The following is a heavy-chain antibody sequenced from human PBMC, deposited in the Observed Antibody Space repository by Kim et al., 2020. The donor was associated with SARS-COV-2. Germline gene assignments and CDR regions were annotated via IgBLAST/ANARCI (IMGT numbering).Heavy chain of an antibody. Sequence: SDTLSLTRNVSGGSITSRTYYWGWIRQPPGKGMEWIGRLYSGGTTQYAPSLTSRVTIAADTSKNQISLKLTFVTAADTAMYYCARHQERYDGSGSQYNLFDPWGQGTPVTVS. CDR1: GGSITSRTYY. V-gene: IGHV4-39*01. CDR2: LYSGGTT. D-gene: IGHD3-10*01. J-gene: IGHJ5*02. CDR3: ARHQERYDGSGSQYNLFDP.